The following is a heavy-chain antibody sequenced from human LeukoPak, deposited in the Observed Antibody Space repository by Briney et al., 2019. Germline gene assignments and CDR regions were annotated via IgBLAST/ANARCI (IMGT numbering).Heavy chain of an antibody. D-gene: IGHD3-22*01. J-gene: IGHJ4*02. CDR2: IIPIFGTA. CDR3: ARDGYDSSGYFGYYFDY. V-gene: IGHV1-69*13. CDR1: GGTFSSYA. Sequence: SVKVSCKASGGTFSSYAISWVRQAPGQGLEWMGGIIPIFGTANYAQKFQSRVTITADESTSTAYMELSSLRSEDTAVYYCARDGYDSSGYFGYYFDYWGQGTLVTVSS.